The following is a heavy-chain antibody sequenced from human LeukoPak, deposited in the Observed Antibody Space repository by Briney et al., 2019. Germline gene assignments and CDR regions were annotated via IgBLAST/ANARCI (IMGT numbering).Heavy chain of an antibody. D-gene: IGHD2-21*01. J-gene: IGHJ4*02. CDR3: SYSLNY. V-gene: IGHV3-7*01. CDR1: GFTFSRSW. CDR2: IKEDGSET. Sequence: GGSLRLSCAASGFTFSRSWMDWVRQAPGKGLEWVANIKEDGSETHYVDSAKGRFTISRDNAKNTPFLQVDSLRVEDTAIYYCSYSLNYWGQGTLVTVSS.